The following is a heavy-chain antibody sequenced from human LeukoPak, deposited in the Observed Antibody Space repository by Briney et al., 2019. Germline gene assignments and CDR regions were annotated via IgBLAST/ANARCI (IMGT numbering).Heavy chain of an antibody. CDR2: ISSSGTYI. D-gene: IGHD3-10*01. J-gene: IGHJ6*04. CDR1: GFTFSSYS. Sequence: GGSLRLSCAASGFTFSSYSMNWVRQAPGKGLEWVSSISSSGTYIYYADSVEGRFTLSRDKAKNSLYLQMNSVRAEDTAVYYCARDMVRGVIASMAVWGKGTTVTVSS. CDR3: ARDMVRGVIASMAV. V-gene: IGHV3-21*01.